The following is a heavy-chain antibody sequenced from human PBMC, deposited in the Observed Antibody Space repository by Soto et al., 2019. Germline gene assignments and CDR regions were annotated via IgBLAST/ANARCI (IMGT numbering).Heavy chain of an antibody. Sequence: SVKVSCKASGGTFSSYTISWVRQAPGQGLEWMGRIIPILGIANYAQKFQGRVTITADKSTSTAYMELSSLRSEDTAVYYCARGMVAGYCSGGSCTLPVPLDYWGQGTLVTV. V-gene: IGHV1-69*02. CDR3: ARGMVAGYCSGGSCTLPVPLDY. J-gene: IGHJ4*02. CDR1: GGTFSSYT. D-gene: IGHD2-15*01. CDR2: IIPILGIA.